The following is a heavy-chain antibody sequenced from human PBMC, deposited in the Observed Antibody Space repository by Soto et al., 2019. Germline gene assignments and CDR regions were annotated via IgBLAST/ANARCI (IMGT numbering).Heavy chain of an antibody. D-gene: IGHD6-19*01. J-gene: IGHJ6*02. CDR3: ARWALSYSSGWYAPYRTYYSYGMDV. CDR2: IWYDGSNK. CDR1: GFTFSSYG. V-gene: IGHV3-33*01. Sequence: QVQLVESGGGVVQPGRSLRLSCAASGFTFSSYGMHWVRQAPGKGLEWVAVIWYDGSNKYYADSVKGRFTISRDNSKNTLYLQMNSLSAEDTAVYYCARWALSYSSGWYAPYRTYYSYGMDVWGQGTTVTVSS.